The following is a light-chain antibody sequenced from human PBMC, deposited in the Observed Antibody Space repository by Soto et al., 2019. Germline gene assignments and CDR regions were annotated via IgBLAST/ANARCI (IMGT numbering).Light chain of an antibody. V-gene: IGKV3-11*01. Sequence: EIVLTQSPATLSLSPGERATLSCRASQSVTSKLAWYQQKPGQAPSLLIYDTSNRAAGIPARFSGSGSGTDFTLTISSLEPEDFAVYYCQQRSDWPITFGQGTRLEIK. CDR3: QQRSDWPIT. CDR1: QSVTSK. CDR2: DTS. J-gene: IGKJ5*01.